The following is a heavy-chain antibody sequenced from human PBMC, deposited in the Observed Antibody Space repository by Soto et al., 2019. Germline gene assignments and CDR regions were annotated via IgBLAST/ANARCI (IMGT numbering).Heavy chain of an antibody. D-gene: IGHD6-19*01. Sequence: PGGSLRLSCVASGSGFTISDHYMDWVRQAPGKGLDWVGRITNEANGYTTEYAASVSGRFTISRDDSKNSLYLQKNSLKTEDTAVYYCTRGYSSVSIYAFDIWGQEAMVTVSS. CDR3: TRGYSSVSIYAFDI. V-gene: IGHV3-72*01. CDR1: GSGFTISDHY. J-gene: IGHJ3*02. CDR2: ITNEANGYTT.